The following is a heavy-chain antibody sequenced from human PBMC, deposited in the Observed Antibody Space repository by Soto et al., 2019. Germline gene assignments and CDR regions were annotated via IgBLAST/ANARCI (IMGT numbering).Heavy chain of an antibody. CDR3: ARGVPTAIHLGWFDP. CDR2: IDPHSGGT. CDR1: GYSFTDYY. V-gene: IGHV1-2*02. D-gene: IGHD2-2*02. Sequence: QLVQSGAEVKKPGASVKVSCKASGYSFTDYYMHWVRQAPGQGLEWMGWIDPHSGGTNYAQKFQGRVTMTSDTSITTAYMDLSRLRSDDTAVYYCARGVPTAIHLGWFDPWGQGTLVTVSS. J-gene: IGHJ5*02.